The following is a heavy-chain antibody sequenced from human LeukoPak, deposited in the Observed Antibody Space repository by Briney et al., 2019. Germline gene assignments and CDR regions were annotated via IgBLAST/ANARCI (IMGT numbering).Heavy chain of an antibody. Sequence: GGSLRLSCAASGFTFSSYWMSWVRQAPGKGLEWVANIKQDGSEKYYVDSVKGRFTISRDSAKTSLYLQMNSLRAEDTAVYYCARDLSGVTGYTYGRGIDYWGQGTLVTVSS. V-gene: IGHV3-7*01. D-gene: IGHD5-18*01. CDR2: IKQDGSEK. J-gene: IGHJ4*02. CDR1: GFTFSSYW. CDR3: ARDLSGVTGYTYGRGIDY.